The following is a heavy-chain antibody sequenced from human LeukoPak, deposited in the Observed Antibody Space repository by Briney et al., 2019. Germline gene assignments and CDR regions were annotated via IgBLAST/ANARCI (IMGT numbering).Heavy chain of an antibody. CDR3: ARSENYYDSSGESYFDY. Sequence: SETLSLTCTVSGGSISSYYWSWIRQPAGKGLEWIGRIYTSGSTNYNPSLKGRVTMSVDTSKNQFSLKLSSVTAADTAVYYCARSENYYDSSGESYFDYWGQGTLVTVSS. CDR2: IYTSGST. D-gene: IGHD3-22*01. CDR1: GGSISSYY. V-gene: IGHV4-4*07. J-gene: IGHJ4*02.